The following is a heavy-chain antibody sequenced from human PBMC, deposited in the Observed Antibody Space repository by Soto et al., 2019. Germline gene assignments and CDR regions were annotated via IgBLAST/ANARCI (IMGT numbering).Heavy chain of an antibody. V-gene: IGHV3-64*01. CDR3: ARRGYGLYFDY. J-gene: IGHJ4*02. CDR1: GFTFSSYA. CDR2: ISGNGDST. D-gene: IGHD3-10*01. Sequence: EVQLVESGGGLVQPGGSLRLSCAASGFTFSSYAMHWVRQAPGKGLEYVSVISGNGDSTYYANSVKGRFTISRDNSKNTLYLQMGSLRAEDMGVYYCARRGYGLYFDYWGQGTLVTVSS.